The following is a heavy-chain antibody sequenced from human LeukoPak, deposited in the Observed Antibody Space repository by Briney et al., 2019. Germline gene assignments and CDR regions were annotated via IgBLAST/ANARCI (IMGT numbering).Heavy chain of an antibody. D-gene: IGHD1-7*01. CDR2: TYYRSKWYN. J-gene: IGHJ4*02. V-gene: IGHV6-1*01. CDR3: ARELIEEDWNYVSVDY. Sequence: SQTLSLTCAISGDSVSSNSAAWNWIRQSPSRGLEWLGRTYYRSKWYNDYAVSVKSRITINPDTSKNQFSLQLNSVTPEDTAVYYCARELIEEDWNYVSVDYWGQGTLVTVSS. CDR1: GDSVSSNSAA.